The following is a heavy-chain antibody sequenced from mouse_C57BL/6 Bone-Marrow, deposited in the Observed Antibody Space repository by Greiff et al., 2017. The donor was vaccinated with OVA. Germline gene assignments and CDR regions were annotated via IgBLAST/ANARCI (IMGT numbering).Heavy chain of an antibody. J-gene: IGHJ2*01. Sequence: EVLLVESGGGLVQPGESLKLSCESYEYAFPSHDMSWVRQTPGKRLELVAAINSAGGSTYYPDTMERRFIISRDNTKKTLYMQMSSLRSEDTALYYCARLRNWAFDYWGQGTTLTVSS. CDR3: ARLRNWAFDY. V-gene: IGHV5-2*01. D-gene: IGHD4-1*01. CDR2: INSAGGST. CDR1: EYAFPSHD.